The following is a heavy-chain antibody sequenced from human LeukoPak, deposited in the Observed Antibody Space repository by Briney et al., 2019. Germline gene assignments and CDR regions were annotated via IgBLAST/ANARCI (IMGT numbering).Heavy chain of an antibody. CDR1: GFTFSSYS. CDR3: ARALTTLTYEGY. CDR2: ISGSNSYI. V-gene: IGHV3-21*01. Sequence: PGGSLRLSCAASGFTFSSYSMNWVRQAPGKGLEWVSSISGSNSYIFYADSVKGRFTVSRDNAKDSLYLQMNSLRAEDTAVYYCARALTTLTYEGYWGQGTLVTVSS. J-gene: IGHJ4*02. D-gene: IGHD1-1*01.